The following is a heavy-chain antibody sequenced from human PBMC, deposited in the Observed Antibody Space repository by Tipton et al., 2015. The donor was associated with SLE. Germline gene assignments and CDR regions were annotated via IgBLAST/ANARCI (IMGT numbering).Heavy chain of an antibody. D-gene: IGHD5-12*01. J-gene: IGHJ6*02. CDR1: GGSISSSSYY. Sequence: TLSLTCTVSGGSISSSSYYWGWIRQPPGKGLEWIGSIYYSGSTYYNPSLKSRVTISVDTSKNQFSLKLSSVTAADTAVYYCARDIYYGMDVWGQGTTVTVSS. CDR2: IYYSGST. CDR3: ARDIYYGMDV. V-gene: IGHV4-39*07.